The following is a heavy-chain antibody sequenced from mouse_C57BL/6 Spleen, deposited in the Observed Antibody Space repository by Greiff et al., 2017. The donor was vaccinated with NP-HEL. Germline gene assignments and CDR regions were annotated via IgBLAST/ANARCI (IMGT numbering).Heavy chain of an antibody. CDR1: GYAFSSYW. V-gene: IGHV1-80*01. J-gene: IGHJ3*01. CDR3: ARSLITTVVAKAY. Sequence: QVQLKHSGAELVKPGASVKISCKASGYAFSSYWMNWVKQRPGKGLEWIGQIYPGDGDTNYNGKFKGKATLTADKSSSTAYMQLSSLTSEDSAVYFCARSLITTVVAKAYWGQGTLVTVSA. D-gene: IGHD1-1*01. CDR2: IYPGDGDT.